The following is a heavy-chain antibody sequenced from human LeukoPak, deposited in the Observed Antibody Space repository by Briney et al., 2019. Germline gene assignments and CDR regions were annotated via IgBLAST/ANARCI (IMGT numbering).Heavy chain of an antibody. CDR3: AREVGVATINYNYGMDV. J-gene: IGHJ6*02. CDR2: ISAYSGNS. D-gene: IGHD5-12*01. CDR1: GYTFTSYV. Sequence: ASVKVSCKASGYTFTSYVISWVRQAPGQGLEWMGWISAYSGNSNYAQKLQGRVTMTTDTSTSTAYMELRSLRSDDTAVYYCAREVGVATINYNYGMDVWGQGTLVTVSS. V-gene: IGHV1-18*01.